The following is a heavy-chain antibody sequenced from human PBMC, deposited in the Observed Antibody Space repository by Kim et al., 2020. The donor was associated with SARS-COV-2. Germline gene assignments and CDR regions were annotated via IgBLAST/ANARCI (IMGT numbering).Heavy chain of an antibody. V-gene: IGHV1-3*01. Sequence: YALKRQGRFTIARDTSASTIYMELSSLRSEDTAVYYCAREGHSSGSLGFDFWGQGTLVTVSS. J-gene: IGHJ4*02. CDR3: AREGHSSGSLGFDF. D-gene: IGHD3-22*01.